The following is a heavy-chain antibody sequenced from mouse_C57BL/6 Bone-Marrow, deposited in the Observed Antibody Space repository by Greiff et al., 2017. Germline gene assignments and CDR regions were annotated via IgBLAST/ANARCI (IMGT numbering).Heavy chain of an antibody. CDR1: GFTFSSYG. Sequence: VQLQESGGDLVKPGGSLKLSCAASGFTFSSYGMSWVRQTPDKRLEWVATISSGGSYTYYPDSVKGRFTISRDNAKNTLYLQMSSLKSEDTAMYYCAIRLVAYWGQGTLVTVSA. CDR3: AIRLVAY. CDR2: ISSGGSYT. V-gene: IGHV5-6*01. J-gene: IGHJ3*01.